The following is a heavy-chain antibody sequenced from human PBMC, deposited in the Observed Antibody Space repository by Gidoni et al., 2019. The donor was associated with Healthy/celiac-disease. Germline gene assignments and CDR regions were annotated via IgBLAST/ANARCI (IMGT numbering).Heavy chain of an antibody. CDR3: AKDMGWDRRAFDI. D-gene: IGHD1-26*01. Sequence: EVQLVESGGGLVQPGRSLRLSCAASGFTFDDYAMHWVRQAPGKGLEWVSGISWNSGSIGYADSVKGRFTISRDNTKNSLYLQMNSLRAEDTALYYCAKDMGWDRRAFDIWGQGTMVTVSS. CDR1: GFTFDDYA. V-gene: IGHV3-9*01. J-gene: IGHJ3*02. CDR2: ISWNSGSI.